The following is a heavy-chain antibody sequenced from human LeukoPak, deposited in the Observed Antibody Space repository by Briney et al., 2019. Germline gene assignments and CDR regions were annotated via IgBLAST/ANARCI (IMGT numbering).Heavy chain of an antibody. CDR3: ARVGVGATAVDY. D-gene: IGHD1-26*01. CDR2: IYHSGST. Sequence: SGTLSLTCAVSGGSISSSHWWSWVRQPPGKGLEWIGEIYHSGSTNYNPSLRSRVTISVDKSNNQFSLKLSSVTAADTAVYYCARVGVGATAVDYWGQGTLVTVSS. V-gene: IGHV4-4*02. J-gene: IGHJ4*02. CDR1: GGSISSSHW.